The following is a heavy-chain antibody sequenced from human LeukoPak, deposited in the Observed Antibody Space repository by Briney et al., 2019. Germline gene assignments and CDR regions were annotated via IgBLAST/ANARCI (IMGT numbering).Heavy chain of an antibody. CDR3: ARHVSQLWSGVLPASFDY. CDR1: GRSISSGYDF. D-gene: IGHD3-3*01. V-gene: IGHV4-39*01. CDR2: VYYRGNT. J-gene: IGHJ4*02. Sequence: WETVSLTCPVSGRSISSGYDFWAWIRRPPGKELEGIGSVYYRGNTYYNPSLKSRVTISVASSKSQYTMDLSSVTAADTAVYYCARHVSQLWSGVLPASFDYWGQGSLVTVSS.